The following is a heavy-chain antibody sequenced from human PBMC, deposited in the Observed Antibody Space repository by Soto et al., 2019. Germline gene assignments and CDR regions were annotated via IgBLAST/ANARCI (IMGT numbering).Heavy chain of an antibody. CDR2: IYYRGNP. CDR3: ARAGVATIYPGNNWFDP. D-gene: IGHD5-12*01. V-gene: IGHV4-59*08. J-gene: IGHJ5*02. CDR1: GWSISSYY. Sequence: SETLSLTCTVSGWSISSYYWSWIRQPPGKGLEWIGYIYYRGNPNYNPSLKSRVTISQDTSKNQFSLKLSSVTAADTAVYYCARAGVATIYPGNNWFDPWGQGTLVTVSS.